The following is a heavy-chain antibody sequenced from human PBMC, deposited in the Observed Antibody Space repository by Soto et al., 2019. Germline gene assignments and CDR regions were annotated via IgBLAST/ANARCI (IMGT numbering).Heavy chain of an antibody. Sequence: ASVKVSCKASGYSFTNNDVTWVRQATGQGLEWMGWMNPGSGDTGYAQKFQGRVTMTRDISIATAYMELSSLRSDDTAIYYCARMATFGPLNCFDPWGQGTLVTVSS. CDR2: MNPGSGDT. CDR3: ARMATFGPLNCFDP. CDR1: GYSFTNND. V-gene: IGHV1-8*01. D-gene: IGHD3-16*01. J-gene: IGHJ5*02.